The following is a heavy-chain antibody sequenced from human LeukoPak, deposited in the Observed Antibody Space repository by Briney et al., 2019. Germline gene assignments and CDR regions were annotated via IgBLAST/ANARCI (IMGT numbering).Heavy chain of an antibody. Sequence: GSLRLSCAVSGFTFTNAWMNWVRQAPGKGLEWVGRIKNKTDDGTTDYAAPVKGRFTISRDDSKNTLYLQMNSLKSEDTAVYYCTTDWTRSSWPFDYWGQGTLVTVSS. V-gene: IGHV3-15*01. CDR1: GFTFTNAW. D-gene: IGHD6-13*01. CDR3: TTDWTRSSWPFDY. J-gene: IGHJ4*02. CDR2: IKNKTDDGTT.